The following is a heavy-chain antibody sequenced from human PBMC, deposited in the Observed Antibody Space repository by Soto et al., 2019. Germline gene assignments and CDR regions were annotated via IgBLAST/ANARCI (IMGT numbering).Heavy chain of an antibody. CDR3: VRNSSTAAGGT. CDR1: GFTFSSYG. V-gene: IGHV3-33*01. J-gene: IGHJ5*01. D-gene: IGHD1-7*01. CDR2: IWYDGSNK. Sequence: GGSLRLSCAASGFTFSSYGMHWVRQAPGKGLEWVAVIWYDGSNKYYADSVKGRFTISRDNSKNTLYLQMNSLRADDTAVYYYVRNSSTAAGGTWGQGTLVTVSS.